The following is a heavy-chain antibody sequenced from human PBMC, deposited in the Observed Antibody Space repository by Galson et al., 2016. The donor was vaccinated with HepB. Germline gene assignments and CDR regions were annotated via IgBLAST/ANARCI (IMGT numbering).Heavy chain of an antibody. V-gene: IGHV5-51*01. Sequence: QSGAEVKKPGESLRISCTGSGSSSTTYWIGWVRQMPGKGLEWVGLIYPGDSDAKYSPSFDGQVTMSADMSTNTAYLQWSSLKASDAAIYYCARIVTMTGTPFDAWGQGTLVTVSS. J-gene: IGHJ4*02. D-gene: IGHD3-9*01. CDR1: GSSSTTYW. CDR2: IYPGDSDA. CDR3: ARIVTMTGTPFDA.